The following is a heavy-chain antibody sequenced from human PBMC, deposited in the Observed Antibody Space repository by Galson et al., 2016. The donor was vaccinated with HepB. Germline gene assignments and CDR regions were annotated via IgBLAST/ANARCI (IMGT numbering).Heavy chain of an antibody. D-gene: IGHD4-17*01. Sequence: SLRLSCAASGLILRSYGMHWVRQAPGKGLEWVAVISYEGSNKYYADSVKGRFTISRDNSKNTLYLQMNSLRAADSAVYYCANARGYGDYNYFYYYGMDVWGHGTTVTVSS. CDR3: ANARGYGDYNYFYYYGMDV. J-gene: IGHJ6*02. CDR1: GLILRSYG. V-gene: IGHV3-30*18. CDR2: ISYEGSNK.